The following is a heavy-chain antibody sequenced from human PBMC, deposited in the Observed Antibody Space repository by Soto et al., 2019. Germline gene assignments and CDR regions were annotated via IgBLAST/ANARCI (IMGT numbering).Heavy chain of an antibody. D-gene: IGHD2-2*01. CDR2: MNPNSGVT. CDR1: GYTFSTYD. J-gene: IGHJ6*02. CDR3: ARAHCSTTTCSYYYYSMDV. Sequence: QVQLVQSGAEVKRPGASVKVSCKAAGYTFSTYDLNWVRRATGQGLEWMGWMNPNSGVTGYAQRFQGRITITRNTSISTAYLEPNCLTSDDPAVYYCARAHCSTTTCSYYYYSMDVWGQGTTVTVSS. V-gene: IGHV1-8*01.